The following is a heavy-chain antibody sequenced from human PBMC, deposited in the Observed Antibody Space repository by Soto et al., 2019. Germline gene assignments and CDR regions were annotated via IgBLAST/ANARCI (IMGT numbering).Heavy chain of an antibody. Sequence: HPGGSLRLSCAASGFTFSSYAMHWVRQAPGKGLEWVAVISYDGSNKYYADSVKGRFTISRDNSKNTLYLQMNSLRAEDTAVYYCARAQLGAYGMDVWGQGTTVTV. CDR1: GFTFSSYA. V-gene: IGHV3-30-3*01. CDR2: ISYDGSNK. J-gene: IGHJ6*02. D-gene: IGHD3-10*01. CDR3: ARAQLGAYGMDV.